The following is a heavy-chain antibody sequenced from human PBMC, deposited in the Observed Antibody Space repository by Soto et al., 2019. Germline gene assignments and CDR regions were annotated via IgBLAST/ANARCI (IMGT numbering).Heavy chain of an antibody. CDR2: IFHTGGT. CDR3: ARVFSSGSGWMYYFDF. D-gene: IGHD6-25*01. V-gene: IGHV4-4*02. J-gene: IGHJ4*02. Sequence: QVQLQESGPGLVKPSETLSLTCTVSSDSIAGENWWRWVRQPPGMGLEWIGEIFHTGGTNYNPSLKSRVTMEVDKSKNQFSLKLSSATAADTAVYHCARVFSSGSGWMYYFDFWGQGTLVSVSS. CDR1: SDSIAGENW.